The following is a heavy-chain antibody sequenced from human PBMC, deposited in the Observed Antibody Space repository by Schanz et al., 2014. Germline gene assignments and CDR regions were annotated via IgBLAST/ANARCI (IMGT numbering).Heavy chain of an antibody. V-gene: IGHV3-11*06. CDR2: ISGSSIHK. D-gene: IGHD3-10*01. J-gene: IGHJ3*02. Sequence: QVYLVESGGDLVKPGGSLRLSCAASGFTFSDYYMAWIRQAPGKGLEWVSHISGSSIHKNYADSVKGRFTISRDNFKNTLYLLLNSLRAEDTAVYYCARDQYYFGSGNPFDIWGQGTMVTVSS. CDR3: ARDQYYFGSGNPFDI. CDR1: GFTFSDYY.